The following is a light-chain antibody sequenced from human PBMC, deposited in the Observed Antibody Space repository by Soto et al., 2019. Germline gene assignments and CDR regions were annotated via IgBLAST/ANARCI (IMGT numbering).Light chain of an antibody. J-gene: IGLJ2*01. CDR3: LLSYSGARYVV. Sequence: QAVVTQEPSLTVSPGGTVTLTCGSSTGAVTSGHYPYWFQQKPGQAPRTLIHDTSNKHSWTPARFSGSLLGGKAALTLSGAQPEDEAEYYCLLSYSGARYVVFGGGTQLTVL. CDR1: TGAVTSGHY. CDR2: DTS. V-gene: IGLV7-46*01.